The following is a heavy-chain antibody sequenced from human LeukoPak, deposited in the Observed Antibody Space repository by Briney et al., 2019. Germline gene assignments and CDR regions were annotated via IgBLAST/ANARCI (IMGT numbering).Heavy chain of an antibody. Sequence: GGSLRLSCEASGLTFSSYDMNWVRQAPGKGLEWVSYISSSGNLIHYADSVKGRFTISRDNSKNTLYLQMNSLRAEDTAVYYCARASGYFDYWGQGTLVTVSS. CDR1: GLTFSSYD. CDR3: ARASGYFDY. J-gene: IGHJ4*02. CDR2: ISSSGNLI. V-gene: IGHV3-48*03. D-gene: IGHD1-26*01.